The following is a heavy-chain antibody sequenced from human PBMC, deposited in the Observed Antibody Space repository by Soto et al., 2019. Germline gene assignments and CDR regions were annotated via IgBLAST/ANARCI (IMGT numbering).Heavy chain of an antibody. D-gene: IGHD1-26*01. CDR3: AREISGGWWELHTSDYYGMDA. Sequence: VASVKVSCKASGYTFTSYAMHWVRQAPGQRLEWMGWINAGNGNTKYSQKFQGRVTITADKSTSTADMELSSLRSEDTAVYYCAREISGGWWELHTSDYYGMDAWGQGTTVTVSS. J-gene: IGHJ6*02. CDR2: INAGNGNT. CDR1: GYTFTSYA. V-gene: IGHV1-3*01.